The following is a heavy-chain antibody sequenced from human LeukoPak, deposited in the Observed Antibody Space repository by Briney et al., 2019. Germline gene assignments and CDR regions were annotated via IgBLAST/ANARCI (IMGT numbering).Heavy chain of an antibody. V-gene: IGHV4-61*01. CDR1: GGSVSSGSYY. CDR2: IYYSGST. J-gene: IGHJ3*01. D-gene: IGHD6-19*01. Sequence: SETLSLTCTVSGGSVSSGSYYWSWIRQPPGKGLEWIGYIYYSGSTNYNPSLKSRVTISVDTSKNQFSLKLSSVTAADTAVYYCARGKQWLVVAFDVWGQGTMVTVSS. CDR3: ARGKQWLVVAFDV.